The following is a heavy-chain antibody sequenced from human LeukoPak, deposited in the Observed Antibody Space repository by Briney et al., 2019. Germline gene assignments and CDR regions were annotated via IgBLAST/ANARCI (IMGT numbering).Heavy chain of an antibody. CDR2: IYYSGST. V-gene: IGHV4-39*01. D-gene: IGHD2-2*01. Sequence: SETLSLTCTVSGGSISSSSYYWGWIRQPPGKGLEWIGSIYYSGSTYYNPSLKSRVTTSVDTSKNQFSLKLSSVTAADTAVYYCARQLGYCSSTSCEITDYWGQGTLVTVSS. CDR3: ARQLGYCSSTSCEITDY. J-gene: IGHJ4*02. CDR1: GGSISSSSYY.